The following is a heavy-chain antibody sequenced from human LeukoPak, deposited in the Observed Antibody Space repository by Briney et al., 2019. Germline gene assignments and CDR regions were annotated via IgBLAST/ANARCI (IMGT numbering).Heavy chain of an antibody. CDR3: ARDSSTLDAFDI. J-gene: IGHJ3*02. Sequence: PSQTLSLTCAVSGGSISSDGYSWSWIRQPPGKGLEWIGYIYHSGSTYYNPSLKSRVTISVDRSKNQFSLKLSSVTAADTAVYYCARDSSTLDAFDIWGQGTMVTVSS. CDR2: IYHSGST. CDR1: GGSISSDGYS. V-gene: IGHV4-30-2*01.